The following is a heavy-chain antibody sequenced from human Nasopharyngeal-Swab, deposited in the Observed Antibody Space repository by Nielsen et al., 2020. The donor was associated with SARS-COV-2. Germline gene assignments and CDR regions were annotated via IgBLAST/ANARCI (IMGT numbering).Heavy chain of an antibody. D-gene: IGHD5/OR15-5a*01. CDR2: IYPGDSDT. CDR1: GYSFTSYC. J-gene: IGHJ4*02. V-gene: IGHV5-51*01. CDR3: ARIPSTLPDY. Sequence: GESLKISCKGSGYSFTSYCIGWVRQMPGKGLEWMGIIYPGDSDTRYSPSFQGPFTISADKYISTAYLQLSSLKASDSAMYYCARIPSTLPDYWGQGTLVTVSS.